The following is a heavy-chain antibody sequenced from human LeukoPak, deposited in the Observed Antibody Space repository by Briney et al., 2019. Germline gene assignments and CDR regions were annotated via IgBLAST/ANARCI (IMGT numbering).Heavy chain of an antibody. Sequence: SETLSLTCTVPSGSISSSSYYWGWIRQPPGKGLDWIGSIYYSGSTYYNPSLKSRVTISVDTSKNQFSLKLSSVTAADTAVYYFARRPIFGVVIPPSWYFDLWGRGTLVTVSS. J-gene: IGHJ2*01. CDR3: ARRPIFGVVIPPSWYFDL. CDR1: SGSISSSSYY. V-gene: IGHV4-39*01. CDR2: IYYSGST. D-gene: IGHD3-3*01.